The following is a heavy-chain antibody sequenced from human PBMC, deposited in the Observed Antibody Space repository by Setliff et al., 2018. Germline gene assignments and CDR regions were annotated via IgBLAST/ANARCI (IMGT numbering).Heavy chain of an antibody. CDR3: ATWSGHSHDY. CDR1: GFTFSNSA. CDR2: INFNGGTT. D-gene: IGHD3-3*01. V-gene: IGHV3-64*02. Sequence: PGGSLRLSCAASGFTFSNSAMHWVRQAPGKGLEYVSAINFNGGTTYYADSVKGRFTIARDNSKNTLYLEMGSLRAEDMAVYYCATWSGHSHDYWGQGTLVTVSS. J-gene: IGHJ4*02.